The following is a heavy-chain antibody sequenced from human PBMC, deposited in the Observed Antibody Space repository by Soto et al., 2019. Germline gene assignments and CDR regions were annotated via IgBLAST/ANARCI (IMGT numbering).Heavy chain of an antibody. V-gene: IGHV1-18*03. J-gene: IGHJ6*02. Sequence: ASVKVSCKASGYTFTSYGISWVRQAPGQGLEWMGWISAYNGNTNYAQKLQGRITMTTDTSTSTAYMELRSLRSDDMAVYYCERVAEYCSSTSCYTVGDYYYYGMDVWGQGTTVTVS. CDR2: ISAYNGNT. CDR1: GYTFTSYG. D-gene: IGHD2-2*02. CDR3: ERVAEYCSSTSCYTVGDYYYYGMDV.